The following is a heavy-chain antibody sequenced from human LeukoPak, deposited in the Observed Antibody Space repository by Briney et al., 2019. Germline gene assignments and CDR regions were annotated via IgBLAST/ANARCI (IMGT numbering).Heavy chain of an antibody. CDR1: GFTFDDFG. D-gene: IGHD3-22*01. Sequence: GGSLRLSCAASGFTFDDFGMSWVRQAPGKGLEWVSAINWNGGSTGYADSVKGRFTISRDNAKNSLYLQMNSLRAEDTALYYCTRRSDDSSGYYIPYYYMDVWGKGTTVTVSS. V-gene: IGHV3-20*04. CDR3: TRRSDDSSGYYIPYYYMDV. CDR2: INWNGGST. J-gene: IGHJ6*03.